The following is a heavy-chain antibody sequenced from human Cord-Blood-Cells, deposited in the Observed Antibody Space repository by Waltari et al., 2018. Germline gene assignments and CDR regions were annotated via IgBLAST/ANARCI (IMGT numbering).Heavy chain of an antibody. CDR3: AKDRGVGATYYYYYGMDV. CDR2: ISWNSGSI. J-gene: IGHJ6*02. Sequence: EVQLVESGGGLVQPGRSLRLSCAASGFTFDDYAMHWVRPAPGTGLVWVSGISWNSGSIGYADSVKGRFTISRDNAKNSLYLQMNSLRAEDTALYYCAKDRGVGATYYYYYGMDVWGQGTTVTVSS. V-gene: IGHV3-9*01. D-gene: IGHD1-26*01. CDR1: GFTFDDYA.